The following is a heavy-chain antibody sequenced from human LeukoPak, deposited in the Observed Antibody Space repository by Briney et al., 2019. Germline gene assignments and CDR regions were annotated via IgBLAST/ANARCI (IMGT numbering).Heavy chain of an antibody. CDR1: GGSISSGGYY. V-gene: IGHV4-30-2*01. CDR3: TRTCSDGSCYSV. D-gene: IGHD2-15*01. Sequence: SQTLSLTCTVSGGSISSGGYYWSWIRQPPGKGLEWIANIYYSGSTYYNPSLKSRVTISVDTSKNQFSLKLNSVTAADTAVYYCTRTCSDGSCYSVWGQGTLVTVSS. CDR2: IYYSGST. J-gene: IGHJ4*02.